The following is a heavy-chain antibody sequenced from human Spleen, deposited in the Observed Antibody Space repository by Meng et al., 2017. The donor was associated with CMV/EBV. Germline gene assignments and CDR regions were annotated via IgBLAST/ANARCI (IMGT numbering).Heavy chain of an antibody. Sequence: GESLKISCAASGFTFSSYWMSWVRQAPGKGLEWVANIKQDGSEKYYVDSVKGRFTISRDNAKNSLYLQMNSLRAEDTAVYYCAKKGSWELLSSWFDPWGQGTLVTVSS. D-gene: IGHD1-26*01. V-gene: IGHV3-7*01. J-gene: IGHJ5*02. CDR3: AKKGSWELLSSWFDP. CDR1: GFTFSSYW. CDR2: IKQDGSEK.